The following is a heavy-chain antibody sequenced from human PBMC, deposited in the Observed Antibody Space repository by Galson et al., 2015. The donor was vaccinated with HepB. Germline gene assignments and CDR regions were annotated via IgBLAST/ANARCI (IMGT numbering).Heavy chain of an antibody. CDR1: GFTFSSYA. J-gene: IGHJ2*01. V-gene: IGHV3-30*04. CDR2: ISYDGSNK. CDR3: ARESPMNSRRGGKYFDL. D-gene: IGHD3-16*01. Sequence: SLRLSCAASGFTFSSYAMHWVRQAPGKGLEWVAVISYDGSNKYYADSVKGRFTISRDNSKNTLYLQMNSLRAEDTAVYYCARESPMNSRRGGKYFDLWGRGTLVTVSS.